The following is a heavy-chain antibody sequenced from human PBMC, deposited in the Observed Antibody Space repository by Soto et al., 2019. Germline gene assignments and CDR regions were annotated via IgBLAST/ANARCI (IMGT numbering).Heavy chain of an antibody. D-gene: IGHD3-22*01. CDR2: IYHSGGT. V-gene: IGHV4-30-2*01. CDR1: GDSISSGGYS. J-gene: IGHJ4*02. Sequence: QLQLRESGSGLVKPSQTLSLTCTVSGDSISSGGYSWNWIRQPPGKGLEWIGYIYHSGGTDYNPSLKSRVTITVDSSNNPFSLKLRSVTAADTAVYYCARDSRSGYYLEYWGQGTLVTASS. CDR3: ARDSRSGYYLEY.